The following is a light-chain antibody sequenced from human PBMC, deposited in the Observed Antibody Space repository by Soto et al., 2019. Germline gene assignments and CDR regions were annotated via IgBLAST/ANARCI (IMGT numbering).Light chain of an antibody. CDR2: EVS. V-gene: IGLV2-8*01. CDR3: SSYAGSNNFRV. Sequence: QSALTQPPSASGSPGQSVTISCTGTSSDVGGYNYVSWYQQHPGKAPRLMIYEVSKRPSGVPDRFSGSKSGNTASLTVSGLQAEDEADYYCSSYAGSNNFRVFGGGTMLTVL. CDR1: SSDVGGYNY. J-gene: IGLJ2*01.